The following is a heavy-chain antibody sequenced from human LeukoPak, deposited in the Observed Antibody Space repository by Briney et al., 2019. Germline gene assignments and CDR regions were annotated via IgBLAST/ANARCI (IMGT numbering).Heavy chain of an antibody. CDR3: AKGFEDIMYAFDI. V-gene: IGHV3-23*01. D-gene: IGHD3-16*01. CDR1: GFTFTNYA. CDR2: ISVSGTST. Sequence: GGSLRLSCAASGFTFTNYAMNWVRQAPGKGLEWVSGISVSGTSTYYADSVKGRFTISRDNSKNTLYLQMNSLRAEDTAVYYCAKGFEDIMYAFDIWGQGTMVTVSS. J-gene: IGHJ3*02.